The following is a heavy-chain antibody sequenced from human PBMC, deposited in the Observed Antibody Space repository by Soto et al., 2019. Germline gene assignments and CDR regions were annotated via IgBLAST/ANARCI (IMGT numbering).Heavy chain of an antibody. D-gene: IGHD1-26*01. CDR1: GGSISGFY. V-gene: IGHV4-34*02. Sequence: QVQLQQWGAGLLKPSETLSLTCAVYGGSISGFYWHWVRLPPGKGLEWVGEITHRGTTKYSPSLKARVTISLDTSKTQFSLKLNSVTAADMAIYYCARGTGATGSYDSWGQGSLATVSS. J-gene: IGHJ5*02. CDR3: ARGTGATGSYDS. CDR2: ITHRGTT.